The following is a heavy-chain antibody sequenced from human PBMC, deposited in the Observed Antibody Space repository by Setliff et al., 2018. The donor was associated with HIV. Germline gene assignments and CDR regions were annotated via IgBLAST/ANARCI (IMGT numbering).Heavy chain of an antibody. CDR2: IYGSGST. CDR3: AKRAVQDGTVTSSNWFES. J-gene: IGHJ5*01. D-gene: IGHD1-7*01. CDR1: GDSIGTYS. V-gene: IGHV4-4*09. Sequence: SETLSLTCAVSGDSIGTYSWHWLRQPPGKGLEWIGYIYGSGSTGYNPSLTSRVAMSTDTPNNRFALKLTSVTAADTAVYYCAKRAVQDGTVTSSNWFESWGQGTLVTV.